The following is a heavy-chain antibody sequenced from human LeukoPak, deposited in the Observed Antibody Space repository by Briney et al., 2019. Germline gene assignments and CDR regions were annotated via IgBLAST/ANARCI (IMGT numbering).Heavy chain of an antibody. CDR2: ISGSGGNT. D-gene: IGHD6-19*01. CDR3: AKVGIPVAGSEY. V-gene: IGHV3-23*01. J-gene: IGHJ4*02. Sequence: PGGSLRLSCAASGFTFSSYGMNWVRQAPGKGLEWVSTISGSGGNTYYADSVKGRFTISRDNSKNTLYLHMNSLRAEDTAVYYRAKVGIPVAGSEYWGQGTLVTVSS. CDR1: GFTFSSYG.